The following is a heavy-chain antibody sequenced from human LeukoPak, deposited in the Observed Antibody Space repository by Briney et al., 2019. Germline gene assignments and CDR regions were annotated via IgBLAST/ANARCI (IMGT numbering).Heavy chain of an antibody. Sequence: GGSLRLSCAASAFVFSNYGMHWVRQAPGKGLEWVAVILHDGSDKDYGDSVKGRFTISRDNSKNTLYLQMNSLRAEDTAVYYCAGTGTRGYYYYMDVWGKGTTVTVSS. CDR2: ILHDGSDK. J-gene: IGHJ6*03. CDR3: AGTGTRGYYYYMDV. V-gene: IGHV3-30*03. CDR1: AFVFSNYG. D-gene: IGHD1-1*01.